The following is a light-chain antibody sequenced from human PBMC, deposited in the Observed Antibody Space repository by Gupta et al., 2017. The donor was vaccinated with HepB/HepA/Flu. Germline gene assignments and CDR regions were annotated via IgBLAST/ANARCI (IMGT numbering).Light chain of an antibody. V-gene: IGLV2-14*01. CDR3: SSYMSTSALAV. J-gene: IGLJ3*02. CDR1: SSDV. Sequence: QSALTQPASVSGSPGQSITISCTGPSSDVSWSQQHPGNAPKLMLYDVSKRPARVAYRFSGSKSGNTAPLTISELQAEDEADYYCSSYMSTSALAVFGGGTKLTVL. CDR2: DVS.